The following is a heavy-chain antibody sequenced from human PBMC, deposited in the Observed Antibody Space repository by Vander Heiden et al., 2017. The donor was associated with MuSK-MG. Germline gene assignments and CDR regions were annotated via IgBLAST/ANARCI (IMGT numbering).Heavy chain of an antibody. CDR3: AKGVGTTGTTPGDY. CDR2: ISGSGGST. D-gene: IGHD1-1*01. CDR1: GFPFSSYA. Sequence: EVQLLESGGGLVQPGGSLRLSCAASGFPFSSYAMSWVRQAPGKGLEWVSAISGSGGSTYYADSVKGRFTISRDNSKNTLHLQMNSLRAEDTAVYYCAKGVGTTGTTPGDYWGQGTLVTVSS. V-gene: IGHV3-23*01. J-gene: IGHJ4*02.